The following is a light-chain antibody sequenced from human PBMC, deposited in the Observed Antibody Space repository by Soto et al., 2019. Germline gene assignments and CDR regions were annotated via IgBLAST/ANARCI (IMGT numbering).Light chain of an antibody. CDR2: LGSDGNH. Sequence: QPVLTQSPSASASLGASVKLTCTLSSGHSSYAIAWHQQQPEKGPRYLMKLGSDGNHSKGDGIPDRFSGSSSGAERYLTISSLQSEDEADYYCQTWDTGARVVFGGGTKLTVL. J-gene: IGLJ2*01. V-gene: IGLV4-69*01. CDR1: SGHSSYA. CDR3: QTWDTGARVV.